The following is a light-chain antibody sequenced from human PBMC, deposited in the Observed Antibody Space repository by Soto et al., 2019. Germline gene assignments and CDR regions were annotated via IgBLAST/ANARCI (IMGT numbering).Light chain of an antibody. Sequence: EIVLTQSPATLSLSPGERATLSCRASQSVSSSLAWYQQKPGQAPRLLIYDASNRATGIPARFSGSGSGTDFTLTISSLEPEDFAVYYCQQYNNWPQTFGQGTKVDIK. CDR1: QSVSSS. CDR2: DAS. V-gene: IGKV3-11*01. CDR3: QQYNNWPQT. J-gene: IGKJ1*01.